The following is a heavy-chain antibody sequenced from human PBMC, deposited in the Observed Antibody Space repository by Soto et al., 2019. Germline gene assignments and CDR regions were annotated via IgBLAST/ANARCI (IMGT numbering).Heavy chain of an antibody. V-gene: IGHV3-7*04. CDR2: IKPDGSEK. J-gene: IGHJ3*02. D-gene: IGHD3-22*01. CDR3: ARGDYYDTSGPFSDAFDI. CDR1: GFTFSTYW. Sequence: HPGGSLRISCAASGFTFSTYWMSWVRQAPGKGLEWVANIKPDGSEKWYVDSVKGRFTISRDNAKNSLYLQMNSLRAEDTSVYYCARGDYYDTSGPFSDAFDIRGQGTIVTVSS.